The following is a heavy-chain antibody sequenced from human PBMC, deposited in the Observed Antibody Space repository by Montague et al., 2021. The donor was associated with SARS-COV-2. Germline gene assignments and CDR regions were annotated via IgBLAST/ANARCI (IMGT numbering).Heavy chain of an antibody. D-gene: IGHD2-2*01. CDR3: ARMDAGPTSYDY. Sequence: PALVKPTQTLTLTCTFSGFSLSTSGMCVSWIRQPPGKALEWLARIDWDDDKYYSTSLKTRPTISKDTSKNQVVLTMTNMDPVDTATYYCARMDAGPTSYDYWGQGTLVTVSS. V-gene: IGHV2-70*11. J-gene: IGHJ4*02. CDR1: GFSLSTSGMC. CDR2: IDWDDDK.